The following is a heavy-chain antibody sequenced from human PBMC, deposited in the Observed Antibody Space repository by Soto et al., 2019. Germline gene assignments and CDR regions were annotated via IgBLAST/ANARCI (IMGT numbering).Heavy chain of an antibody. V-gene: IGHV4-59*01. D-gene: IGHD6-6*01. Sequence: SETLSLTCTVSGGSISSYYWSWIRQPPGKGLEWIGYIYYSGSTNYNPSLKSRVTISVDTSKNQFSLKLSSVTAADTAVYYCARDNSSSSGYYYYYYMDVWGKGTTVTVSS. CDR1: GGSISSYY. J-gene: IGHJ6*03. CDR2: IYYSGST. CDR3: ARDNSSSSGYYYYYYMDV.